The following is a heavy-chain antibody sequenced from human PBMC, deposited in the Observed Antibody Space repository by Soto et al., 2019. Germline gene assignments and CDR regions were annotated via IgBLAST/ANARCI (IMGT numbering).Heavy chain of an antibody. CDR1: GGSISSGGYY. V-gene: IGHV4-31*03. J-gene: IGHJ4*02. CDR2: IYYSGST. Sequence: PSETLSLTCTVSGGSISSGGYYWSWIRQHPGKGLEWIGYIYYSGSTYYNPSLKSRVTISVDTSKNQFSLKLSPVTAADTAVYYCAREYARGHYFDYWGQGTLVTVSS. CDR3: AREYARGHYFDY. D-gene: IGHD2-2*01.